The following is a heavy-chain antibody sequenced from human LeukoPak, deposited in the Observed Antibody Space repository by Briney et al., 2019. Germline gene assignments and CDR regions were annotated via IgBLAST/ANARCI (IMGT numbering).Heavy chain of an antibody. D-gene: IGHD2-2*01. CDR3: AREEIVVVPAARPFDY. CDR1: GFTFGDYV. CDR2: IRSKGYGGTT. Sequence: GGSLRLSCTASGFTFGDYVMSWFRQAPGKGLEWVGFIRSKGYGGTTEYAASVKGRFTISRDDSKSIAYLQMNSLRAEDTAVYYCAREEIVVVPAARPFDYWGQGTLVTVSS. V-gene: IGHV3-49*03. J-gene: IGHJ4*02.